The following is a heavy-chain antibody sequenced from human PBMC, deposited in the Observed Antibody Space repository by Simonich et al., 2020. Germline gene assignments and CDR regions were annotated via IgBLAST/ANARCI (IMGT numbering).Heavy chain of an antibody. D-gene: IGHD2-2*01. V-gene: IGHV1-8*01. CDR2: MNPNSGNT. CDR1: GYTFTSYD. Sequence: QVQLVQSGAEVKKPGASVKVSCKASGYTFTSYDINWVRQATGQGLEGIGWMNPNSGNTGYAQKFQGRVTMTRNTSISTAYRELSSLRSEDTAVYYCRFFVVVPAAKADAFDIWGQGTMVTVSS. CDR3: RFFVVVPAAKADAFDI. J-gene: IGHJ3*02.